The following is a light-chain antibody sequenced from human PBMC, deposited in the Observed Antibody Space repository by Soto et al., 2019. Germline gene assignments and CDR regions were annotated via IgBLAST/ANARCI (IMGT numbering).Light chain of an antibody. CDR3: CSYAGRYPYV. V-gene: IGLV2-11*01. CDR2: DVS. Sequence: QSVLTQPRSVSGSPGQSVIISCTGTSSHVGDYSFVSWYQHHPGKAPKVMIYDVSKRPSGVPDRFSGSKSGNTASLTISGLQAEDEADYYCCSYAGRYPYVFGTGTKLTVL. CDR1: SSHVGDYSF. J-gene: IGLJ1*01.